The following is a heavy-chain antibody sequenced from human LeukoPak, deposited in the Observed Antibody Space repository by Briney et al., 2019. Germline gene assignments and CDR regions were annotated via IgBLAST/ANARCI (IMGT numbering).Heavy chain of an antibody. CDR1: GFTFSNHW. V-gene: IGHV3-74*01. J-gene: IGHJ4*02. D-gene: IGHD3-10*01. CDR3: AGGSTLDRGLVYY. Sequence: PGGSLRLSCAASGFTFSNHWMHWVRQAPGKGLVWVSRINTDGTDTSYADSVKGRFTISRDNAKNTLYLQMNSLRAEDTAVYYCAGGSTLDRGLVYYWGQGTLVTVSS. CDR2: INTDGTDT.